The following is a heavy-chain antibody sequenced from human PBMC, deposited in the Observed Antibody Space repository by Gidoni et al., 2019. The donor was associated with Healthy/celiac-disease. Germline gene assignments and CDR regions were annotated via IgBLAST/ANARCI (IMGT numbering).Heavy chain of an antibody. CDR2: IYWNDDK. Sequence: QITLKESGPTLVTPTQTLTLTCTFSGFSLSPSGVGVGWIRQPPGKALEWLALIYWNDDKRYSPSLKSRLTITKDTSKNQVVLTMTNMDPVDTATYYCAHSKHCSSTSCYTNFDYWGQGTLVTVSS. D-gene: IGHD2-2*02. CDR3: AHSKHCSSTSCYTNFDY. CDR1: GFSLSPSGVG. V-gene: IGHV2-5*01. J-gene: IGHJ4*02.